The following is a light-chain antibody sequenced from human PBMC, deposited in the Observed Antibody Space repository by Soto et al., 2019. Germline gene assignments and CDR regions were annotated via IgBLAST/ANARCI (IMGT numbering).Light chain of an antibody. CDR3: QQYNDWPPWT. Sequence: EIVITQSPATLSVSPGERATLSCRASQSVGSNLAWYQQRPGQPPRLLIHGASTRATGIPARFSGSGSGTEFTLTISSLQSEDFVFYYCQQYNDWPPWTFGQGTKVDIK. CDR2: GAS. V-gene: IGKV3-15*01. J-gene: IGKJ1*01. CDR1: QSVGSN.